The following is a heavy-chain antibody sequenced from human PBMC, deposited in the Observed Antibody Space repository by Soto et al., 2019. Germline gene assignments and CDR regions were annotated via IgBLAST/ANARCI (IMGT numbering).Heavy chain of an antibody. CDR2: IIPIFGTA. CDR1: GGTFSSYA. D-gene: IGHD4-17*01. CDR3: ASTSGYGGTDY. V-gene: IGHV1-69*13. J-gene: IGHJ4*02. Sequence: ASVKVSCKASGGTFSSYAISWVRQAPGQGLEWMGGIIPIFGTANYAQKFQGRVTITADESTSTAYMELSSLRSEGTAVYYCASTSGYGGTDYWGQGTLVTVSS.